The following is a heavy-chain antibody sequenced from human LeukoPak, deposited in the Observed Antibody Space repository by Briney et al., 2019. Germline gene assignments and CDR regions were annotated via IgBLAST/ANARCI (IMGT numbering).Heavy chain of an antibody. D-gene: IGHD1-26*01. Sequence: GGSLRLSCAASGFTVSSNYMSWVRQAPGKGLEWVSVIYRDGGTYYADSVKGRFTISRDNSKNTLSLQMNSLRAEDTAVYFCARDSSGPSYWGQGTLVTVSS. V-gene: IGHV3-53*01. CDR1: GFTVSSNY. J-gene: IGHJ4*02. CDR3: ARDSSGPSY. CDR2: IYRDGGT.